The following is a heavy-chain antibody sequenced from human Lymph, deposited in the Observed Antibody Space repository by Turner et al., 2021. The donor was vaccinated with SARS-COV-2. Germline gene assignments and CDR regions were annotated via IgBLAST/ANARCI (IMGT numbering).Heavy chain of an antibody. CDR1: GIIVSRKY. CDR2: IYSGGTT. V-gene: IGHV3-53*02. D-gene: IGHD6-13*01. CDR3: ARDLGTYGMDV. Sequence: EVQLVETGGGLIQPGGSLRLSCAASGIIVSRKYMNWVRKVTGKGLEWVSVIYSGGTTYYADSVKGRFTISRDNAKNTLYLQMNSLRVEDTAVYYCARDLGTYGMDVWGQGTTVTVSS. J-gene: IGHJ6*02.